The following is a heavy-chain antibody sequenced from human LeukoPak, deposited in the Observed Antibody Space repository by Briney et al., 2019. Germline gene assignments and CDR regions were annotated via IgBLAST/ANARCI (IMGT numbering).Heavy chain of an antibody. CDR2: INHSGST. V-gene: IGHV4-34*01. CDR1: GGSFSGYY. CDR3: AREYDTIFPYDAFDI. Sequence: SETLSLTCAVYGGSFSGYYWSWIRQPPGKGLEWIGEINHSGSTNYNPSLKSRVTISVDTSKNQFSLKLSSVTAADTAVYYCAREYDTIFPYDAFDIWGQGTMVTVSS. D-gene: IGHD3-3*01. J-gene: IGHJ3*02.